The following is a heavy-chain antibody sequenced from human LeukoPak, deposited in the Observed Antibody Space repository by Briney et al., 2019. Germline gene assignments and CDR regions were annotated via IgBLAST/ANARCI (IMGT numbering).Heavy chain of an antibody. CDR3: ARVNLRGSQYNWFDP. D-gene: IGHD1-26*01. CDR2: ITPIIDST. J-gene: IGHJ5*02. CDR1: GFIFHNYA. Sequence: GGSLRLSCAASGFIFHNYAMSWVRQAPGHGLEWMGRITPIIDSTKYAQNFQDRVTITADKFTSTVYMELTSLTFQDTALYFCARVNLRGSQYNWFDPWGQGTLVTVSS. V-gene: IGHV1-69*04.